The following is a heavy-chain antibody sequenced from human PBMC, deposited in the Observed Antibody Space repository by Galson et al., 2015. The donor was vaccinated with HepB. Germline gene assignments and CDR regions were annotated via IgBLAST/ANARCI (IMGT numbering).Heavy chain of an antibody. D-gene: IGHD3-22*01. CDR3: AKERGIYYDSSGYYDY. CDR2: ISGSGGST. Sequence: SLRLSCAASGFTFSSYAMSWVRQAPGKGLEWVSAISGSGGSTYYADSVKGRFTISRDNSKNTLYLQMNSLRAEDTAVYYCAKERGIYYDSSGYYDYWGQGTLVTVSS. CDR1: GFTFSSYA. J-gene: IGHJ4*02. V-gene: IGHV3-23*01.